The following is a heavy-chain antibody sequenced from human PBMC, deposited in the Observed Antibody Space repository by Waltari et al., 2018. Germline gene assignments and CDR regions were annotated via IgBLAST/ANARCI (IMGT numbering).Heavy chain of an antibody. D-gene: IGHD3-10*01. CDR1: GGSISSNSYY. CDR3: ARLPTYYSGSGSYYPGYFDY. V-gene: IGHV4-39*01. Sequence: QLQLQESGPALVKLSETLSLTCTVSGGSISSNSYYWEWIGSIYYSGSTFYNPSLKSRVTISVDMSENQYSLKLSSVTAADTAVYYCARLPTYYSGSGSYYPGYFDYWGQGTLVTVSS. J-gene: IGHJ4*02. CDR2: IYYSGST.